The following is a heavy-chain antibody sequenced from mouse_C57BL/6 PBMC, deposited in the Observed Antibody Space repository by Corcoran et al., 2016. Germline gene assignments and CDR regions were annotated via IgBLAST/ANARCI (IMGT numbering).Heavy chain of an antibody. CDR3: ARRATSYYDYPYARDY. Sequence: QVTLKEPGPGILQSSQNLSMTCSFSGFSLSSTDMGENWISKHSGKVLDWLAHIYWDDDKRYNQSLKSRHTISKDSSRNQVFHKITSVDTADTATYYCARRATSYYDYPYARDYWGQGTSVTVSS. CDR1: GFSLSSTDMG. D-gene: IGHD2-4*01. CDR2: IYWDDDK. V-gene: IGHV8-12*01. J-gene: IGHJ4*01.